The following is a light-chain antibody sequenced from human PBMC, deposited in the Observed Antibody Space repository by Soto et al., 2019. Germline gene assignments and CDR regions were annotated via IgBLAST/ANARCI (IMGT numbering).Light chain of an antibody. J-gene: IGKJ3*01. V-gene: IGKV4-1*01. Sequence: DIVMTQSPDFLAVSLGERATIKCRSSQSVLHRSNGNSYAAWYQQKPGQPPKLLIYWSSTRESGVPDRFSGSGSGTDFTLTVNSLQAEDAAVYYCQQYQSIPFTFGPGTKVHI. CDR1: QSVLHRSNGNSY. CDR3: QQYQSIPFT. CDR2: WSS.